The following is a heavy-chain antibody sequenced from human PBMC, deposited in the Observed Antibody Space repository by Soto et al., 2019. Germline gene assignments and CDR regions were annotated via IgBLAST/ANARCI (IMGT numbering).Heavy chain of an antibody. J-gene: IGHJ3*02. CDR2: ILSDGSRD. CDR3: VRDDGGGPNALDM. Sequence: QMQLVESGGGVVQPGRSLRLSCAASGFTFRNYGMHWVRQAPGKGLEWVSLILSDGSRDYYRYSVKGRFTISRDNSRKSLYLQTNSLRDDDTAINYCVRDDGGGPNALDMWGQGTMVSVSS. D-gene: IGHD2-15*01. V-gene: IGHV3-33*01. CDR1: GFTFRNYG.